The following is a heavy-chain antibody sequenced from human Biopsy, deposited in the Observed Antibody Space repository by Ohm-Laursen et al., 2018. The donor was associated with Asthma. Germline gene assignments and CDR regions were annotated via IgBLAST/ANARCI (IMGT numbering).Heavy chain of an antibody. V-gene: IGHV1-24*01. D-gene: IGHD4-17*01. CDR1: GYSLTDLS. Sequence: AASVKASCKISGYSLTDLSMHRVRQAPGQGLEWMGGHDHEEGGTVNARRFQGRVTMTEDTSTDTAYMELSSLSSDDTAVYYCASDFPKDYVRYNFQFWGQGTLVTVSS. CDR3: ASDFPKDYVRYNFQF. CDR2: HDHEEGGT. J-gene: IGHJ4*02.